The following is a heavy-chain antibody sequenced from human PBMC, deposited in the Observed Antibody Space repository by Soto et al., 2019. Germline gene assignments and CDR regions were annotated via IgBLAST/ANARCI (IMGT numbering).Heavy chain of an antibody. V-gene: IGHV3-30*18. Sequence: QVQLVESGGGVVQPGRSLRLSCVGSGFTFSNYGLHWVRQAPGKGLEWVAVISYDGSHKYYADSVKGRFTISRDNSNNMLYLQMDSLRAEDTAVYYCAKDGAPRYCSRSSRHPAGAYWGQGTLVTVSS. CDR3: AKDGAPRYCSRSSRHPAGAY. D-gene: IGHD2-15*01. CDR2: ISYDGSHK. CDR1: GFTFSNYG. J-gene: IGHJ4*02.